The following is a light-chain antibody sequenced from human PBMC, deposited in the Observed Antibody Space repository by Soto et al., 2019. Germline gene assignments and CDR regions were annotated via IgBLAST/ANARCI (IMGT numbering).Light chain of an antibody. V-gene: IGKV1-9*01. CDR3: QQIKGSPPIT. J-gene: IGKJ3*01. CDR1: QAIGSY. Sequence: IQLTQSPPSLSASVGDRVTVTCRASQAIGSYLTGYQQKPGKAPKLLIYAASTLHRGVPSRFSGSGSGTDFTLTISTLQPEDFGPYYGQQIKGSPPITFGPGTNVDIK. CDR2: AAS.